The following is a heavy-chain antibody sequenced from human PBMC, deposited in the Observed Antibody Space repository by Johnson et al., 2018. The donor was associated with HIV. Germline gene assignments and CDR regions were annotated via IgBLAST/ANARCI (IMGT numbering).Heavy chain of an antibody. CDR3: AKDRVVTNDAFDI. J-gene: IGHJ3*02. V-gene: IGHV3-11*05. D-gene: IGHD2-21*02. Sequence: QVQLVESGGGLVQPGGSLRLSCAVSGFIFRDYYMSWIRQAPGKGLEWVSYISSSGKSTNYADSVKGRFTISRDNSKNTLYLQMNSLRAEDTAVYYCAKDRVVTNDAFDIWGQGTMVTVSS. CDR1: GFIFRDYY. CDR2: ISSSGKST.